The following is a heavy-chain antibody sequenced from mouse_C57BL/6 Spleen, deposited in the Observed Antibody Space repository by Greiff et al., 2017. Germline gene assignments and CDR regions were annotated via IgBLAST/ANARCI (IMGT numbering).Heavy chain of an antibody. D-gene: IGHD1-1*01. V-gene: IGHV1-39*01. CDR3: ARTDGSSWDFDY. J-gene: IGHJ2*01. CDR2: INPNYGTT. CDR1: GYSFTDYN. Sequence: EVKLVESGPELVKPGASVKISCKASGYSFTDYNMNWVKQSNGKSLEWIGVINPNYGTTSYNQKFKGKATLTVDQSSSTAYMQLNSLTSEDSAVYYCARTDGSSWDFDYWGQGTTLTVSS.